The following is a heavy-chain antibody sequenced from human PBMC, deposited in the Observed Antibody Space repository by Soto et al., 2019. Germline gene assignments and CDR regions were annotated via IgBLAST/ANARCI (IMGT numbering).Heavy chain of an antibody. V-gene: IGHV4-30-4*01. CDR3: ARGTLNYYDSSGSLRHFDY. CDR2: IYYSGST. Sequence: SETLSLTCTVSGGSISSGDYYWSWIRQPPGKGLEWIGYIYYSGSTYYNPSLKSRVTISVDTSKNQFSLKLSSVTAADTAVYYCARGTLNYYDSSGSLRHFDYWGQGTLVTAPQ. J-gene: IGHJ4*02. D-gene: IGHD3-22*01. CDR1: GGSISSGDYY.